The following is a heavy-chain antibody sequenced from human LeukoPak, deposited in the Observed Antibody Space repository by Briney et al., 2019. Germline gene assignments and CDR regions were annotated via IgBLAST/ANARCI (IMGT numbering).Heavy chain of an antibody. CDR2: INHSGST. CDR3: ARGGGDIVATPGYYYYMDV. V-gene: IGHV4-34*01. CDR1: GGSFSGYY. Sequence: PSETLSLTCAVYGGSFSGYYWSWIRQPPGKGLEWIGEINHSGSTNYNPSLKSRVTISVDTSKNQFSLKLSSATAADTAVYYCARGGGDIVATPGYYYYMDVWGKGTTVTVSS. D-gene: IGHD5-12*01. J-gene: IGHJ6*03.